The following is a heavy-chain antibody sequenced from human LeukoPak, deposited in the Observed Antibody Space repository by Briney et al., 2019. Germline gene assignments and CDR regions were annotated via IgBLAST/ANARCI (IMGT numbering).Heavy chain of an antibody. CDR1: GFTFSSYA. Sequence: GGSLRLSCAASGFTFSSYAMHWVRQAPGKGLEWVAVISYDGSNKYYADSVKGRFTISRDNSKNTLYLQMNSLRAEDTAVYYCAKDQNSYGSHNWFDPWGQGTLVTVSS. J-gene: IGHJ5*02. V-gene: IGHV3-30*04. D-gene: IGHD5-18*01. CDR3: AKDQNSYGSHNWFDP. CDR2: ISYDGSNK.